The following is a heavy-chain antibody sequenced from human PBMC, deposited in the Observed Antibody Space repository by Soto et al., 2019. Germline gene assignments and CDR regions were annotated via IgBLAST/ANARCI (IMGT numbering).Heavy chain of an antibody. CDR1: VFTFSSHA. V-gene: IGHV3-21*01. Sequence: GGSLRLSCAASVFTFSSHAMSWVRQAPGKGLEWVPSISSSSSYIYYADSVKGRFTISRDNAKNSLYLQMNSLRAEDTAVYYCARSVAARDAFDIWGQGTMVTVSS. J-gene: IGHJ3*02. D-gene: IGHD6-6*01. CDR3: ARSVAARDAFDI. CDR2: ISSSSSYI.